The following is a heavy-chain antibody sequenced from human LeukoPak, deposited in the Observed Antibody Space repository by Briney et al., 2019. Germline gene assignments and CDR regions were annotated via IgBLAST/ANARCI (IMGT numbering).Heavy chain of an antibody. CDR2: ISYDGSNK. Sequence: GGSLRLSCAASGFTFSSYGMHWVRQAPGKGLEWVAVISYDGSNKYYADSVKGRFTISRDNSKNTLYLQMNSLRGEDTAVYYCAKAGSSVFWDWGQGTLVTVSS. V-gene: IGHV3-30*18. J-gene: IGHJ4*02. D-gene: IGHD3-22*01. CDR1: GFTFSSYG. CDR3: AKAGSSVFWD.